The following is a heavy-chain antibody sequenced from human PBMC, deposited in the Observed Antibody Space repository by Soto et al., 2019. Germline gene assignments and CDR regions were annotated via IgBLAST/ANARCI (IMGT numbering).Heavy chain of an antibody. Sequence: GGSLRLSCAASGFTFSSYAMSWVRQAPGKGLEWVSAISGSGGSTYYADSVKGRFTISRDNSKNTLYLQMNSLRAEDTAVYYCAKHTGPHVVVVAAYYFDYWGQGTLVTVSS. CDR3: AKHTGPHVVVVAAYYFDY. J-gene: IGHJ4*02. CDR1: GFTFSSYA. V-gene: IGHV3-23*01. CDR2: ISGSGGST. D-gene: IGHD2-15*01.